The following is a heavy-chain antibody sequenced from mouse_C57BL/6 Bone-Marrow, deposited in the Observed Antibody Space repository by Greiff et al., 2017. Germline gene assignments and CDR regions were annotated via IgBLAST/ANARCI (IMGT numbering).Heavy chain of an antibody. V-gene: IGHV1-85*01. CDR3: ARLEFDGSSGDWYFDV. Sequence: QVQLQQSGPELVQPGASVKLSCKASGYTFTSYDINWVKQRPGQGLEWIGWIYPRDGSTKYTEKFKGKATFTVDTSSGTAYMGLHSLTSEDSAVYFCARLEFDGSSGDWYFDVWGTGTTVTVSS. CDR1: GYTFTSYD. CDR2: IYPRDGST. J-gene: IGHJ1*03. D-gene: IGHD1-1*01.